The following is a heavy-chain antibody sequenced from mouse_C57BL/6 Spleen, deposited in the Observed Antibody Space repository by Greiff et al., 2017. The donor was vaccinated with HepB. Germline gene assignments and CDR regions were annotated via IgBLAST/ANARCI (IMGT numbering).Heavy chain of an antibody. CDR1: GYTFTSYW. CDR2: IDPSDSYT. V-gene: IGHV1-59*01. CDR3: ARSLNGDYDRGCYCDV. Sequence: QVQLQQSGAELVRPGTSVKLSCKASGYTFTSYWMHWVKQRPGQGLEWIGVIDPSDSYTNYNQKFKGKATLTVDTSSSTAYMQRSSLTSEDSAVYYCARSLNGDYDRGCYCDVWGTGTTVTVSS. D-gene: IGHD2-4*01. J-gene: IGHJ1*03.